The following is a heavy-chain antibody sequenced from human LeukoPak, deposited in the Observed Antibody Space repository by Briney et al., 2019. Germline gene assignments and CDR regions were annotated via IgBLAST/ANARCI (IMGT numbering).Heavy chain of an antibody. V-gene: IGHV1-69*13. CDR3: ARDRSRYSSGDYYYGMDV. CDR1: GGTFSSYA. CDR2: IIPIFGTA. Sequence: SVKVSCKASGGTFSSYAISWVRQAPGQGLEWMGGIIPIFGTANYAQKFQGRVTITADESTSTAYMELSSLRSEDTAVYYCARDRSRYSSGDYYYGMDVWGQGTTVTVSS. J-gene: IGHJ6*02. D-gene: IGHD6-19*01.